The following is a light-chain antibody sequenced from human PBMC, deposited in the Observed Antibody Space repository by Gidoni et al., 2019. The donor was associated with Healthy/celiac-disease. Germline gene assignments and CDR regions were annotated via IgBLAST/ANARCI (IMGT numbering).Light chain of an antibody. Sequence: DIQMTQSPSSLSASVGDRVTITCRASQSISSYLNWYQQKPGKAPKLLIYAASSLQSGVPSRFSGSGSGTDCTLNISSLQPEDFATYYWQQSYSTSGFGQGTRLEIK. CDR2: AAS. CDR1: QSISSY. J-gene: IGKJ5*01. CDR3: QQSYSTSG. V-gene: IGKV1-39*01.